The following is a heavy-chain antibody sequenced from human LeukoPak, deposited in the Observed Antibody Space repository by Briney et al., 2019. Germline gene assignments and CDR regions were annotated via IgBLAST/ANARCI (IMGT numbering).Heavy chain of an antibody. CDR3: AKSTRAVMAMMDV. CDR2: IRSRSTYI. V-gene: IGHV3-21*01. D-gene: IGHD3-16*01. Sequence: GGSLRLSCAASGVTFSSYSMNWVRQAPGKGLGWVSSIRSRSTYIYYADSVKGRFTISRDNAKNSLYLQMNSLRAEDTAVYFCAKSTRAVMAMMDVWGKGTTVTVSS. J-gene: IGHJ6*04. CDR1: GVTFSSYS.